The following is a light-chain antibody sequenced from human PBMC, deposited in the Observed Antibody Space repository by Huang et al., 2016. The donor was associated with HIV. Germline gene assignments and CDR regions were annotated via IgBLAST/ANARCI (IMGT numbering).Light chain of an antibody. J-gene: IGKJ1*01. CDR3: QQYYSSPQT. Sequence: DIIMTQSPDSLAVSLGERATLNCRSSQSVYSSSTSKDYMAWFQQKPGQPPRLLLVWASTREAGVPDRFSGSGSGTHFTLTIANLEAEDAAIYYCQQYYSSPQTFGQGTRVEVK. CDR1: QSVYSSSTSKDY. CDR2: WAS. V-gene: IGKV4-1*01.